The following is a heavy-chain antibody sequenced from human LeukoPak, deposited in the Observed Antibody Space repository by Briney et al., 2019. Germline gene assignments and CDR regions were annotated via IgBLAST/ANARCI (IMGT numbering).Heavy chain of an antibody. J-gene: IGHJ4*02. CDR1: GGTLSSYA. CDR3: ARGGGALWFGESPLDY. CDR2: IILIFGTA. D-gene: IGHD3-10*01. V-gene: IGHV1-69*01. Sequence: GASVKVSCKASGGTLSSYAISWVRQAPGQGLEWMRGIILIFGTANYAQKFQGRVTITADESTSTAYMELSSLRSEDTAVYYCARGGGALWFGESPLDYWGQGTLVTVSS.